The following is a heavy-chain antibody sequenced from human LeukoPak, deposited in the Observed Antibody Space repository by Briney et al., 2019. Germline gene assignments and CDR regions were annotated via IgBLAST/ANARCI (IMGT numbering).Heavy chain of an antibody. CDR1: GFNFIDHA. CDR2: LSSNGGTT. Sequence: GGSLRLSCVGSGFNFIDHAMHWVRQAPGKGLEYVSGLSSNGGTTYYVNSVKDRFTISRDNSKNTLYLQMGSLRVEDMAVYYCARWTAARTLHYWGQGTLVTVSS. CDR3: ARWTAARTLHY. J-gene: IGHJ4*02. D-gene: IGHD6-25*01. V-gene: IGHV3-64*01.